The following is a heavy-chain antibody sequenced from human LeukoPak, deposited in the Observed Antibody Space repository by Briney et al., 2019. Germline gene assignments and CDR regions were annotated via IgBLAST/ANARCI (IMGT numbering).Heavy chain of an antibody. CDR3: ARDFYGDYSGDY. J-gene: IGHJ4*02. Sequence: GGSLRLSCAASGFTFSSYWMSWVRQAPGKGLEWVSYITSTSSYTNYADSVKDRFTISRDNAKNSLYLQMNSLRAEDTAVYYCARDFYGDYSGDYWGQGTLVTVSS. V-gene: IGHV3-21*05. CDR2: ITSTSSYT. D-gene: IGHD4-17*01. CDR1: GFTFSSYW.